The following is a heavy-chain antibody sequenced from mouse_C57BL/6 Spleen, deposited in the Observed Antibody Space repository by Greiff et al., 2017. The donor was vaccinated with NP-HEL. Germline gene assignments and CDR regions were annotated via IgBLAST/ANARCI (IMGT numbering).Heavy chain of an antibody. Sequence: EVQRVESGGGLVQPKGSLKLSCAASGFSFNTYAMNWVRQAPGKGLEWVARIRSKSNNYATYYADSVKDRFTISRDDSESMLYLQMNNLKTEDTAMYYCVRQGPFYYGSSYGYFDVWGTGTTVTVSS. CDR1: GFSFNTYA. CDR2: IRSKSNNYAT. V-gene: IGHV10-1*01. CDR3: VRQGPFYYGSSYGYFDV. J-gene: IGHJ1*03. D-gene: IGHD1-1*01.